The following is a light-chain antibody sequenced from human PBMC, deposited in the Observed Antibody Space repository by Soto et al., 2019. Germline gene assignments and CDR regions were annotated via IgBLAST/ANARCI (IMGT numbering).Light chain of an antibody. V-gene: IGKV3-20*01. Sequence: EIVLTQSPATLSLSPGERATLSCRASQSVASRNLAWYQQKSGQAPRLLIYGASSRAIHTPDRFSGSGSGTDFTLTISGLEPEDFAMYYCQHFGNSPRTFGQGTKVDIK. J-gene: IGKJ1*01. CDR1: QSVASRN. CDR2: GAS. CDR3: QHFGNSPRT.